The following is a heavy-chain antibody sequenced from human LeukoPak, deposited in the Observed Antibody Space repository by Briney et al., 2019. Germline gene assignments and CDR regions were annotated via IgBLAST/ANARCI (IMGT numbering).Heavy chain of an antibody. D-gene: IGHD5-24*01. CDR1: GGSIRSYY. CDR3: ARRDGYTLPYDY. J-gene: IGHJ4*02. V-gene: IGHV4-59*01. CDR2: IYYTGST. Sequence: SETLSLTCTVSGGSIRSYYWSWIRQPPGKGLEWIGSIYYTGSTDYNPSLKSRVPISVDMSNNQFSLKLSSVTAADTAVYYCARRDGYTLPYDYWGQGTLVTVSS.